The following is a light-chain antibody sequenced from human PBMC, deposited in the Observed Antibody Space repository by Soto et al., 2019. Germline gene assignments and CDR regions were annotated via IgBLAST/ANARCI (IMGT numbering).Light chain of an antibody. CDR2: AAS. J-gene: IGKJ5*01. Sequence: QMTQSPSSVSPSVGDRVTITCRASQVISTWLAWYQQKPGQAPKLLIYAASVLESGVPSRFSGSGSGTDFTLTISSVQPEDFATYRCQQANIFPITSGQGGRLEIK. CDR3: QQANIFPIT. V-gene: IGKV1-12*01. CDR1: QVISTW.